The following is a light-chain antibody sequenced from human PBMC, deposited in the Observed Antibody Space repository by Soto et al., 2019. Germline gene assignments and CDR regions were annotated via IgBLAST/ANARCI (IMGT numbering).Light chain of an antibody. V-gene: IGLV2-14*03. J-gene: IGLJ2*01. CDR2: DVS. CDR1: SSDVGGYNY. Sequence: QLVLTQPASVSGSPGQSITISCTGTSSDVGGYNYVSWYQQHPDKAPKLMIFDVSSRPSGVSNRFSGSKSGSTASLTISGLQAEDEADYYCSSYTSSTHVVFGGGTKLTVL. CDR3: SSYTSSTHVV.